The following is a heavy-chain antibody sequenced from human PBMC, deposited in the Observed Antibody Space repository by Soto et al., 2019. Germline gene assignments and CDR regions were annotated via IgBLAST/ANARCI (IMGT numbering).Heavy chain of an antibody. Sequence: SETLSLTCNVSGFSISSGFYWGWVRQPPGKGLEWIGAIYHSGTTYFNPSLKSRVTMAIDTSKNQFSLSLASVAAADTAMYYCSTRAYDTNGYYRFDPWGQGTLVTVSS. V-gene: IGHV4-38-2*02. CDR2: IYHSGTT. CDR1: GFSISSGFY. J-gene: IGHJ5*01. D-gene: IGHD3-22*01. CDR3: STRAYDTNGYYRFDP.